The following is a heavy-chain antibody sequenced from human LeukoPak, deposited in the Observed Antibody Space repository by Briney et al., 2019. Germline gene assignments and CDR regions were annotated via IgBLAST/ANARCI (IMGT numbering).Heavy chain of an antibody. CDR3: ARGLLGHCSSISCYPGAFDN. CDR1: GFSVSSHY. Sequence: GGSLRLYCAASGFSVSSHYMSWVRQAPGKGLEWVSVIYAGGNTYYADSVKGRFTISRDNSKNTVYLQMNSLRSEDTAVYYCARGLLGHCSSISCYPGAFDNWGQGTMVSVSS. CDR2: IYAGGNT. V-gene: IGHV3-66*02. D-gene: IGHD2-2*01. J-gene: IGHJ3*02.